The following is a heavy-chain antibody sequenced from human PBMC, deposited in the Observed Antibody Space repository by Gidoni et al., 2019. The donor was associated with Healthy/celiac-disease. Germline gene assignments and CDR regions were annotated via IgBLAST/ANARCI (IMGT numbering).Heavy chain of an antibody. D-gene: IGHD2-2*01. CDR3: ARVVVPAAIVDY. J-gene: IGHJ4*02. CDR1: GFTFSSYG. Sequence: QVQLVESGGGVVQPGRSLRLSCAASGFTFSSYGMHWVRQAPGKGLEWVAVISYDGSNKYYADSVKGRFTISRDNSKNTLYLQMNSLRAEDTAVYYCARVVVPAAIVDYWGQGTLVTVSS. CDR2: ISYDGSNK. V-gene: IGHV3-30*03.